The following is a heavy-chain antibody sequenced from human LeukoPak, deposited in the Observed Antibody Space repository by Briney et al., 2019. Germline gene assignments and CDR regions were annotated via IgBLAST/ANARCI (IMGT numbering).Heavy chain of an antibody. CDR3: ARDKHRALDAFDI. V-gene: IGHV4-39*07. CDR2: IYYSGST. Sequence: PSETLSLTCTVSGGSISSSSYYWGWIRQPPGKGLEWIGSIYYSGSTYYNPSLKSRVTISVDTSKNQFSLKLSSVTAADTAVYYCARDKHRALDAFDIWGQGTMVTVSS. D-gene: IGHD2-21*01. CDR1: GGSISSSSYY. J-gene: IGHJ3*02.